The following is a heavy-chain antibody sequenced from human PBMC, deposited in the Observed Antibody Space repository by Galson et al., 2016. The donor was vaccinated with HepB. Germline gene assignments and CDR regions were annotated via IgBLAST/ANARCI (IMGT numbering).Heavy chain of an antibody. CDR3: ARLGGENNSGWFPFDY. J-gene: IGHJ4*02. Sequence: PALVKPTQTLTLTCTVSGFTLTEARTGVSWIRQPTGKALEWLAHVSSNDAKSYSTSLRNRLTISRHTSKNQVFLTITDMDPSETATYFCARLGGENNSGWFPFDYWGQGGLVTVSS. CDR2: VSSNDAK. V-gene: IGHV2-26*01. D-gene: IGHD6-19*01. CDR1: GFTLTEARTG.